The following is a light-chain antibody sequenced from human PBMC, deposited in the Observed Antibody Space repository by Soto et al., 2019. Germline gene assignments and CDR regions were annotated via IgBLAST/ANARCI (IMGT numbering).Light chain of an antibody. CDR1: SSNIGSNY. V-gene: IGLV1-47*01. CDR2: RNN. J-gene: IGLJ2*01. Sequence: QPVLTQPPSASGTPGQRVTISCSGSSSNIGSNYVYWYQQLPGAAPRVVIYRNNQRPSGVPDRFSGSKSGTSASLAISGLRSEDEADYHCAAWDDSLSGRVFGGGTKLTVL. CDR3: AAWDDSLSGRV.